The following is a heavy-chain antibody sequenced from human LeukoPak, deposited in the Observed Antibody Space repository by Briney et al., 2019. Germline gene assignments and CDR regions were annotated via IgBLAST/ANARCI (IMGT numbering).Heavy chain of an antibody. CDR3: ARGFAGDRDDAFDI. J-gene: IGHJ3*02. CDR2: IYYSGST. V-gene: IGHV4-30-4*07. CDR1: GGSISSGGYS. D-gene: IGHD3-10*01. Sequence: SETLSLTCAVSGGSISSGGYSWSWIRQPPGKGLEWIGYIYYSGSTYYNPSLKSRVTISVDTSKNQFSLKLSSVTAADTAVYYCARGFAGDRDDAFDIWGQGTMVTVSS.